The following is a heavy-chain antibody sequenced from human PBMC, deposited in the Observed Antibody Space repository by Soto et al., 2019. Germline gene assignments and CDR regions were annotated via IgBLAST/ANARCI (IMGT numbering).Heavy chain of an antibody. V-gene: IGHV3-23*01. J-gene: IGHJ4*02. CDR3: AKGRSEVVSAAPNY. Sequence: GGSLRLSCAPSGFTFSSYAMSWVRQAPGKGLEWVSAISGSGGSTYYADSVRGRFTISRDNSKNTLFLQMNSLRAEDTAVYYCAKGRSEVVSAAPNYWGQGTLVTVSS. CDR1: GFTFSSYA. CDR2: ISGSGGST. D-gene: IGHD2-2*01.